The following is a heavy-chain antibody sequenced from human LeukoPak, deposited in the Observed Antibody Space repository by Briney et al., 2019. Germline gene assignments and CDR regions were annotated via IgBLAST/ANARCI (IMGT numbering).Heavy chain of an antibody. J-gene: IGHJ4*02. CDR1: GYTFTGYY. D-gene: IGHD4-17*01. Sequence: GASVKVSCKASGYTFTGYYMHWVRQAPGQGLEWMGWINPNSGGTNYAQKFQGRVTMTRDTSISTAYMELSRLRSDDTAVYYCARGAADYGDYPGGDYWGQGTLATVSS. CDR2: INPNSGGT. V-gene: IGHV1-2*02. CDR3: ARGAADYGDYPGGDY.